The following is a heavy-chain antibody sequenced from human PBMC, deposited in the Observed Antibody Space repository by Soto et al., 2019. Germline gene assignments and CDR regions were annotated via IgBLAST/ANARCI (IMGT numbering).Heavy chain of an antibody. CDR1: VYTFTSYD. D-gene: IGHD6-13*01. J-gene: IGHJ3*02. CDR3: ARSSSSWRDAFDI. CDR2: MNPNSGNT. Sequence: XSVKVSCKASVYTFTSYDINWVRQATGQGLEWMGWMNPNSGNTGYAQKFQGRVTMTRNTSISTAYMELSSLRSEDTAVYYCARSSSSWRDAFDIWGQGTMVTVSS. V-gene: IGHV1-8*01.